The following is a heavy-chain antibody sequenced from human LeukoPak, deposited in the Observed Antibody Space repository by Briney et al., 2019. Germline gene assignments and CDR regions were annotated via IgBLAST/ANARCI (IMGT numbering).Heavy chain of an antibody. CDR2: IYYRGNT. CDR3: ARQSTIAAAKIDP. J-gene: IGHJ5*02. CDR1: GGSISDSNYY. Sequence: NPSETLSLTCTVSGGSISDSNYYWGWIRQPPGRGLEWIGNIYYRGNTFYSPSLKSRVTVSVGTSKNQFSLKLNSVTAADTAIYYCARQSTIAAAKIDPWGQGSLVTVSS. V-gene: IGHV4-39*01. D-gene: IGHD6-25*01.